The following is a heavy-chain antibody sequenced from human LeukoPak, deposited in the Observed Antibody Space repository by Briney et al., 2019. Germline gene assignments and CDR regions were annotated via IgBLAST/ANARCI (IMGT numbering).Heavy chain of an antibody. D-gene: IGHD4-11*01. J-gene: IGHJ4*02. Sequence: GGSLRLSCAASGFTFSNTWMSWVRQAPGKGLEWVGRIKSKTDGGTTDYAAPVKGRFTISRDDSKNTLYLQMNSLKTEDTGVYYCARVLYSNYVRVLDYWGQGTLVTVSS. CDR2: IKSKTDGGTT. CDR3: ARVLYSNYVRVLDY. V-gene: IGHV3-15*01. CDR1: GFTFSNTW.